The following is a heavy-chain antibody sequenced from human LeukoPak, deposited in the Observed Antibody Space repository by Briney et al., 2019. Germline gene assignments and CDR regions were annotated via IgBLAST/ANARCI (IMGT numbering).Heavy chain of an antibody. Sequence: PSETLSLTCAVYGGSFSGYYWSWIRQPPGKGLEWIGEINHSGSTNYNPSLKSRVTISVDTSKNQFSLKLSSVTAADTAVYYCARANLWFGESNFDYWGQGTLVTVSS. J-gene: IGHJ4*02. CDR1: GGSFSGYY. CDR2: INHSGST. D-gene: IGHD3-10*01. CDR3: ARANLWFGESNFDY. V-gene: IGHV4-34*01.